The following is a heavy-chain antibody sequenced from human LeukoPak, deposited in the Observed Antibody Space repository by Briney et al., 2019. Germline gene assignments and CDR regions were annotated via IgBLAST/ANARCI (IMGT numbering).Heavy chain of an antibody. CDR1: GYTFTSYY. CDR3: ARAPYRIAVAGTLDY. J-gene: IGHJ4*02. Sequence: GASVKVSCKASGYTFTSYYMHWVRQAPGQGVEGMGIINPSGGSTSYEQKFQGRVTMTTDTSTSTAYMELRSLRSDDTAVYYCARAPYRIAVAGTLDYWGQGTLVTVSS. D-gene: IGHD6-19*01. V-gene: IGHV1-46*01. CDR2: INPSGGST.